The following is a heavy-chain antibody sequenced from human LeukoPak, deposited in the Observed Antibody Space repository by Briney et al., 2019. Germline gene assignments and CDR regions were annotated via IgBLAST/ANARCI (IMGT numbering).Heavy chain of an antibody. D-gene: IGHD2-2*03. CDR1: GGSFSGYY. V-gene: IGHV4-34*01. CDR2: INHSGST. J-gene: IGHJ4*02. Sequence: PSETLSLTCAVYGGSFSGYYWSWIRQPPAKGQEWIGEINHSGSTNYNPSLKSRVTIAVDTSKNQFSLKLSSVTAADTAVYYCARGAGYCSSTSCYFDYWGQGTLVTVSS. CDR3: ARGAGYCSSTSCYFDY.